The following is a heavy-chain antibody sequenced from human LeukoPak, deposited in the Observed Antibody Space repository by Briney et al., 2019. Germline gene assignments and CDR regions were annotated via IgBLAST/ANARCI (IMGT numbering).Heavy chain of an antibody. V-gene: IGHV1-69*02. CDR3: ARGICGGDCYTNWFDP. D-gene: IGHD2-21*01. Sequence: SVKVSCKASGGTFSSYTISWVRQAPGQGLEWMGRIIPILGIANYAQKFQGRVTITADESTSTAYMELSSLRSEDTAVYYCARGICGGDCYTNWFDPWGQGTLVTVSS. J-gene: IGHJ5*02. CDR1: GGTFSSYT. CDR2: IIPILGIA.